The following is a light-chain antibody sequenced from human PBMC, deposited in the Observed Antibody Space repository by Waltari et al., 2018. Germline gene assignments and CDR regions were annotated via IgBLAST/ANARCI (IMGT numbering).Light chain of an antibody. CDR1: SSDVGPSNY. Sequence: QSALTQPASVSGSPGQSITIPCTGTSSDVGPSNYVSWYQQHPDKAPKLMIYEFTKRASGVSNRLSASKSGNTASLTISGLQPEDEATYFCSSYTTSRTLVFGTGTKVTV. J-gene: IGLJ1*01. CDR2: EFT. CDR3: SSYTTSRTLV. V-gene: IGLV2-14*01.